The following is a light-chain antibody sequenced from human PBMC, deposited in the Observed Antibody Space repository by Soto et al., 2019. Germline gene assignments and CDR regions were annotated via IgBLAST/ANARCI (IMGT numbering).Light chain of an antibody. CDR2: DTS. J-gene: IGLJ1*01. CDR3: SLSYSGARPYV. CDR1: TGAVTSGHY. V-gene: IGLV7-46*01. Sequence: QAVVTQEPSLTVSPGGTVTLTCGSSTGAVTSGHYPYWFQQKPGQAPRTLIYDTSNKHSWTPARFSGSLLGGKAALTLSGAQPEDEAEYYCSLSYSGARPYVSGTGTKVTDL.